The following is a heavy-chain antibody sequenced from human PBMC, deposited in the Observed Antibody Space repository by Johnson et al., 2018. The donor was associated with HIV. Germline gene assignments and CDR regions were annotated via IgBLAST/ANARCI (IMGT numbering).Heavy chain of an antibody. J-gene: IGHJ3*01. CDR2: ISSSGSTI. CDR1: GFTFSSYA. D-gene: IGHD3-10*01. V-gene: IGHV3-NL1*01. Sequence: QVQLVESGGGVVQPGRSLRLSCAASGFTFSSYALHWVRQAPGKGLEWVSYISSSGSTIYYADSVKGRFTISRDNSKNTVYLQMNSLRTDDSAVYHCAKTASGWGPLDDACDLGGQGTMVTVSS. CDR3: AKTASGWGPLDDACDL.